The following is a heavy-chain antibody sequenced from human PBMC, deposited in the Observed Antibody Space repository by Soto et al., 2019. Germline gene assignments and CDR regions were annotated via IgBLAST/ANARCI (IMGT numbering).Heavy chain of an antibody. Sequence: LSLTCTVSGGSIISSSYYWAWIRQPPGKGLEWIGTISYGGSTSYNPSLKSRVTISVDTSKDQFSLRLTSVTATDSSVYYCARHARFCSSATCYSEAFDIRGHGSTGTISS. D-gene: IGHD2-2*02. CDR1: GGSIISSSYY. CDR3: ARHARFCSSATCYSEAFDI. J-gene: IGHJ3*02. CDR2: ISYGGST. V-gene: IGHV4-39*01.